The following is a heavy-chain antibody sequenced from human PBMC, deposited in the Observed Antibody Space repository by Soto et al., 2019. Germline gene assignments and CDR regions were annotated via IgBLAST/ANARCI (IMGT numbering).Heavy chain of an antibody. J-gene: IGHJ3*02. Sequence: EVQLVESGEGLVRPGGSRRLSWEASGFPFSTSWRNWVRKVQGEGLVGVSRINSDGSSTSYADSVKGRFTISRDNAKNTLYLQMNSLRAEDTAVYYCASAGSYTSGWRNAFDIWGQGTMVTVSS. CDR3: ASAGSYTSGWRNAFDI. CDR2: INSDGSST. V-gene: IGHV3-74*01. D-gene: IGHD6-19*01. CDR1: GFPFSTSW.